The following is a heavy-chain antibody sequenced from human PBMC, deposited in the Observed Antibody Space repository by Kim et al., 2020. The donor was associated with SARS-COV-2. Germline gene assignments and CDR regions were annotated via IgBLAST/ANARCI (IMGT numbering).Heavy chain of an antibody. V-gene: IGHV3-23*01. Sequence: GGSLRLSCTASGFTFSNYAMSWVRQAPETGLEWVSAISGSGVSTYYPVSLKGRFTITRDNSKNTLYLQMHSLRAEDTAMYYCAKELVTGGGVDYWGQGT. CDR2: ISGSGVST. CDR1: GFTFSNYA. D-gene: IGHD2-8*02. J-gene: IGHJ4*02. CDR3: AKELVTGGGVDY.